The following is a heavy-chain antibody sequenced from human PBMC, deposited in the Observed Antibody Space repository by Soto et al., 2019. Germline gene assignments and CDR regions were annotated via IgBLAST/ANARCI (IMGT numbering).Heavy chain of an antibody. CDR1: GFGFSDFL. J-gene: IGHJ5*02. CDR3: ASIGA. V-gene: IGHV3-73*01. D-gene: IGHD3-3*01. Sequence: GGSLRLSCAVSGFGFSDFLIDWVRQASGKGLEWVGRIRRNGDNYATTYAESMKGRSTISRDDSKNTAYLQMNSLKTDDTAIYYCASIGAWGQGTQVTVSS. CDR2: IRRNGDNYAT.